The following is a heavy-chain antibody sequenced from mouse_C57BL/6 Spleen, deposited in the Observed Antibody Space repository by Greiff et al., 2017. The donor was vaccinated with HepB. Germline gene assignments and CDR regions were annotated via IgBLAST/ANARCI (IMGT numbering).Heavy chain of an antibody. Sequence: VKLVESGAELVKPGASVKMSCKASGYTFTTYPIEWMKQNHGKSLEWIGNFHPYNDDTKYNEKFKGKATLTVEKSSSTVYLELSRLTSDDSAVYYCARGNYGYYAMDYWGQGTSVTVSS. CDR1: GYTFTTYP. D-gene: IGHD1-1*01. J-gene: IGHJ4*01. V-gene: IGHV1-47*01. CDR2: FHPYNDDT. CDR3: ARGNYGYYAMDY.